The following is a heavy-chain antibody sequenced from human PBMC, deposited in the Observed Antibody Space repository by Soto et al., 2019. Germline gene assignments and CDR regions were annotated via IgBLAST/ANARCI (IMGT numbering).Heavy chain of an antibody. D-gene: IGHD3-10*01. CDR3: ARDYYGSVSSAPFFDY. Sequence: QVQLVQSGAEVKKPGASVKVSCKASGYTFTSYGISWVRQAPGQGLEWMGWISAYNGNTNYAQKLQGRVTMTTDTSTSTADMELRSLRSDDTAVYYCARDYYGSVSSAPFFDYWGQGTLVTVSS. CDR1: GYTFTSYG. V-gene: IGHV1-18*01. J-gene: IGHJ4*02. CDR2: ISAYNGNT.